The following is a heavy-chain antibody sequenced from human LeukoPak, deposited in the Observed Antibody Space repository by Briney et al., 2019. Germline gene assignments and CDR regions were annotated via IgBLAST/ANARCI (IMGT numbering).Heavy chain of an antibody. J-gene: IGHJ4*02. Sequence: GGSLRLSCAASGFTVSSNYMSWVRQAPGKGLEWVSAISGSGGSTYYADSVKGRFTISRDNSKNTLYLQMNSLRAEDTAVYYCAKDPSSSWFGDYFDYWGQGTLVTVSS. D-gene: IGHD6-13*01. CDR3: AKDPSSSWFGDYFDY. CDR2: ISGSGGST. V-gene: IGHV3-23*01. CDR1: GFTVSSNY.